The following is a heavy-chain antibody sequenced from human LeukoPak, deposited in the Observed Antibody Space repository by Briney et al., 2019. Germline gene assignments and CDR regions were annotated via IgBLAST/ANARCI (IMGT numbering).Heavy chain of an antibody. J-gene: IGHJ3*02. CDR2: IYPGDSDT. Sequence: GESLKISCQSSGYSFTSYWIAWVRQMPGKGLEWMGIIYPGDSDTRYSPSFQGQVTISADKSISTAYLQWSSLKASDTAMYYCARRRLRYSGSYGAFDIWGQGTMVTVSS. V-gene: IGHV5-51*01. CDR1: GYSFTSYW. D-gene: IGHD1-26*01. CDR3: ARRRLRYSGSYGAFDI.